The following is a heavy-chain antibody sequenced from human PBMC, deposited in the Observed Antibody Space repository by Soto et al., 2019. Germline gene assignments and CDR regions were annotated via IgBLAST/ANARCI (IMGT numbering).Heavy chain of an antibody. D-gene: IGHD3-10*01. J-gene: IGHJ5*02. CDR1: GGSISSSSYY. CDR3: TNSNWFDP. V-gene: IGHV4-39*01. CDR2: IYYSGST. Sequence: PSETLSLTCTVSGGSISSSSYYWGWIRQPPGKGLEWIGSIYYSGSTYYNPSLNSRVTISVDTSENQFSLKLSSVTAADTAVYYCTNSNWFDPWGQGTLVTVSS.